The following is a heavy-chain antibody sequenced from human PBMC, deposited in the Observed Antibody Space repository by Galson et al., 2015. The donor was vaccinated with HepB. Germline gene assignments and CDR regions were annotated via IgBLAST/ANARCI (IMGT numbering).Heavy chain of an antibody. J-gene: IGHJ2*01. CDR1: GFTFSSYT. CDR3: ARVGFHGSGYWCFDL. D-gene: IGHD3-10*01. V-gene: IGHV3-48*02. CDR2: ISTTSDTI. Sequence: SLRLSCAASGFTFSSYTMNWVRQAPGKGLESVSYISTTSDTIYYADSVKGRLTISRDNAKNSLYLQMNSLRDEDTAVYYCARVGFHGSGYWCFDLWGRGTLVTVSS.